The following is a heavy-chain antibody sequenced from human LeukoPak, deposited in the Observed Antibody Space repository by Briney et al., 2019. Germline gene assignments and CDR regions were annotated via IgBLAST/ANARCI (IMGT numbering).Heavy chain of an antibody. CDR3: AGARGIAGAGHYGRDV. CDR2: IYYSGST. Sequence: SSETLSLTCTVSGGSISSYYWSWIRQPPGKGLEWIGYIYYSGSTNYNPSLKSRVTISVDTSKNQFSLKLSSVTAADTAVYYCAGARGIAGAGHYGRDVGGKGTRVTVSS. D-gene: IGHD6-19*01. V-gene: IGHV4-59*01. J-gene: IGHJ6*04. CDR1: GGSISSYY.